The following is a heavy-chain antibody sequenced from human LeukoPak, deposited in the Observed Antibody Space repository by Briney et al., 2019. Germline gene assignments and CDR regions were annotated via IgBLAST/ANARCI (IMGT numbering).Heavy chain of an antibody. CDR1: GFTFSSYG. Sequence: GGSLRLSCAASGFTFSSYGMHWVRQAPGKGLEWVAFIRYDGSNKYYADSVRGRFTISRDNSKNTLYLQMNSLRAEDTAVYYCAKDLVVVPRVLDYWGQGTLVTVSS. CDR2: IRYDGSNK. V-gene: IGHV3-30*02. J-gene: IGHJ4*02. CDR3: AKDLVVVPRVLDY. D-gene: IGHD2-2*01.